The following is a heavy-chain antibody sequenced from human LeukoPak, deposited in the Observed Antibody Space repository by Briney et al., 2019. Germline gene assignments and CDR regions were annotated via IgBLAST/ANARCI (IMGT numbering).Heavy chain of an antibody. CDR3: AKDSMVGGSGGSCYYGMDV. CDR1: GFIFSNFA. Sequence: GGSLRLSCAASGFIFSNFAMSWVRQAPGKGLEWVSAISGSGGSTYYADSVKGRFTISRDNSKNTLYLQMNSLRAEDTAVYYCAKDSMVGGSGGSCYYGMDVWGRGTTVTVSS. CDR2: ISGSGGST. J-gene: IGHJ6*02. V-gene: IGHV3-23*01. D-gene: IGHD2-15*01.